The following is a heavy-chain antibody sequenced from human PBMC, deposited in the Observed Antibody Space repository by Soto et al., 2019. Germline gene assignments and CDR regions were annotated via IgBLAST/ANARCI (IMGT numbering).Heavy chain of an antibody. D-gene: IGHD4-17*01. CDR1: GFTFSSYW. V-gene: IGHV3-7*01. J-gene: IGHJ6*03. Sequence: GGSLRLSCAASGFTFSSYWMSWVRQAPGKGLEWVANIKQDGSEKYYVDSVKGRFTISRDNAKNSLYLQMNSLRAEDTAVYYCARESGTVTTLYYYYMDVWGKGTTATVSS. CDR2: IKQDGSEK. CDR3: ARESGTVTTLYYYYMDV.